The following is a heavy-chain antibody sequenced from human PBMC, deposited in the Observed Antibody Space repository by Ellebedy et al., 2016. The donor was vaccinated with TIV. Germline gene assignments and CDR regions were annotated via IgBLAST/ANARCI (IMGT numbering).Heavy chain of an antibody. CDR1: GDSISTINYY. Sequence: GSLRLXXVVSGDSISTINYYWGWIRQPPGKGLEWIGSIYYSGSTYYNPSLRSRVAISVDTSKNQFSLKLNSVTAADTAVYYCARVRGDDYVWGSYRLHAFDIWGQGAMVTVSS. CDR2: IYYSGST. V-gene: IGHV4-39*07. D-gene: IGHD3-16*02. CDR3: ARVRGDDYVWGSYRLHAFDI. J-gene: IGHJ3*02.